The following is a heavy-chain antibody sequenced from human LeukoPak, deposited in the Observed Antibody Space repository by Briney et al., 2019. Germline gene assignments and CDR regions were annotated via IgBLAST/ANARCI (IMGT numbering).Heavy chain of an antibody. V-gene: IGHV4-34*01. CDR2: INHSGST. J-gene: IGHJ5*02. D-gene: IGHD1-14*01. Sequence: KPSETLSLTCAVYGGSFSGYYWSWIRQPPGKGLEWIGEINHSGSTNYNPSLKSRVTISVDTSKNQFSLKLSSVTAADTAVYYCARETVTGTTWGFDPWGQGTLVTVSS. CDR1: GGSFSGYY. CDR3: ARETVTGTTWGFDP.